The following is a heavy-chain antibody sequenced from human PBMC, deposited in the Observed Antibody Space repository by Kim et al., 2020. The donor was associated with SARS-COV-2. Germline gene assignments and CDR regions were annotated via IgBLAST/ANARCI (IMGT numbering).Heavy chain of an antibody. CDR2: IGGGGGST. D-gene: IGHD5-12*01. Sequence: GGSLRLSCAASGFTFGIYAMSWVRQAPGKGLEWVSAIGGGGGSTYYADSVKGRFTISRDNSKNTLYLQMNSLRAEDTAVYYCAKDLRYGGYFDYWGQGTLVTVSS. CDR3: AKDLRYGGYFDY. V-gene: IGHV3-23*01. J-gene: IGHJ4*02. CDR1: GFTFGIYA.